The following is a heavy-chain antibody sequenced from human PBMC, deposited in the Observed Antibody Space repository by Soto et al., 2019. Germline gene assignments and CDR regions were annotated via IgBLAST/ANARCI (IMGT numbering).Heavy chain of an antibody. Sequence: QVQLQESGPGLVKPSETLSLTCTVSGGSISSYYWSWIRQPPGKGLEWIGYIYYSGSTNYNPSLTSRAALSAATAENRVYLKLSSVTAADTAVYYCARGLALNSSGWYEHDYWGQGTLVTVSS. J-gene: IGHJ4*02. CDR2: IYYSGST. CDR3: ARGLALNSSGWYEHDY. CDR1: GGSISSYY. V-gene: IGHV4-59*01. D-gene: IGHD6-19*01.